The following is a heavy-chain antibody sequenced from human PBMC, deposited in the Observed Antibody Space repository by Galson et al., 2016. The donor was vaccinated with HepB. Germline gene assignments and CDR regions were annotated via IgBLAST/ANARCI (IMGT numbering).Heavy chain of an antibody. V-gene: IGHV3-23*01. CDR2: ISATGGST. CDR3: AKDPYYYGSGASVFDS. CDR1: GFTFSSYG. D-gene: IGHD3-10*01. J-gene: IGHJ4*02. Sequence: SLRLSCAASGFTFSSYGMSWVRQAPGKGLEWVSSISATGGSTYYADSLKGQFTISRGNSKDTLFLQMNSLRAEDTAVYYCAKDPYYYGSGASVFDSWGQGTLVTVSS.